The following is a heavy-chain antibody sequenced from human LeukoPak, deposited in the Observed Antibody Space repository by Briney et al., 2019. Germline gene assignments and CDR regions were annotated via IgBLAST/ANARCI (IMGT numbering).Heavy chain of an antibody. D-gene: IGHD3-22*01. J-gene: IGHJ5*02. CDR1: GYTFTSYA. V-gene: IGHV1-3*01. CDR2: INAGNGNT. CDR3: ARAHTGPYDSSGYYYA. Sequence: ASVKVSCKASGYTFTSYAMHWVRQAPGQRLEWMGWINAGNGNTKYSQKFQGRVTITRDTSASTAYMELSSLRSEDTAVYYCARAHTGPYDSSGYYYAWGQGTLVTVSS.